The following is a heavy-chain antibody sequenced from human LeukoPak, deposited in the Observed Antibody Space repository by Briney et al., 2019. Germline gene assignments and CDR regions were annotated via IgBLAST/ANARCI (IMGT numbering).Heavy chain of an antibody. D-gene: IGHD6-13*01. CDR2: IYYSGST. J-gene: IGHJ4*02. CDR1: GGSISSYY. CDR3: ARSENPGIAAAGNGY. V-gene: IGHV4-59*01. Sequence: PSETLSLTCTVSGGSISSYYWSWIRQPPGKGLEWIGYIYYSGSTNYNPSLKSRVIISVDTSKNQFSLKLSSVTAADTAVYYCARSENPGIAAAGNGYWGQGTLVTVSS.